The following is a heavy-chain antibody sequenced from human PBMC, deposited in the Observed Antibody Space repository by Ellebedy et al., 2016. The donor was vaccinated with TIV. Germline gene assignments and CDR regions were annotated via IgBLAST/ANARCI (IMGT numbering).Heavy chain of an antibody. CDR1: GGSINTGGYY. D-gene: IGHD6-13*01. CDR3: ARRGAAAGVDY. CDR2: ISYSGIT. Sequence: SETLSLXCTVSGGSINTGGYYWTWIRQHPGKGLEWIGYISYSGITYYNPSLKSRVTISIDTSNHQFSLNLSSVTAADTAVYFCARRGAAAGVDYWGQGTLVTVSS. V-gene: IGHV4-31*03. J-gene: IGHJ4*02.